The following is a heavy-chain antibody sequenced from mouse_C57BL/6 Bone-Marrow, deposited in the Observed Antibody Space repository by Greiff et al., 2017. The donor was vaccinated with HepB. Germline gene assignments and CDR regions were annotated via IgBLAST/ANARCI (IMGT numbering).Heavy chain of an antibody. CDR1: GYTFTSYG. CDR3: GRDDYYGCTWFAY. V-gene: IGHV1-81*01. Sequence: QVQLQQSGAELARPGASVKLSCKASGYTFTSYGISWVKQRTGQGLEWIGEIYPRSGNTYYNEKFKGKATLTADQSSSTAYMELRSRTSEDSAVYFCGRDDYYGCTWFAYWGQGTLVTVSA. D-gene: IGHD1-1*01. J-gene: IGHJ3*01. CDR2: IYPRSGNT.